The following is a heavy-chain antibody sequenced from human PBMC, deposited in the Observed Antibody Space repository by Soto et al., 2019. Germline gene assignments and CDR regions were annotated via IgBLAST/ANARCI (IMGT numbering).Heavy chain of an antibody. V-gene: IGHV1-2*02. CDR3: VRGVSMTVAATLKTPFEI. CDR1: GYIFTGHF. J-gene: IGHJ3*02. D-gene: IGHD6-19*01. Sequence: QVQLVQSGAEVKKPGASMKVSCKASGYIFTGHFMHWVRLAPGQGLEWMGWINPKTGDTGYAQKFQGRVTLTRDTSINTAYMDLNSLISDDTAVYYCVRGVSMTVAATLKTPFEIWGQGTMVTVYS. CDR2: INPKTGDT.